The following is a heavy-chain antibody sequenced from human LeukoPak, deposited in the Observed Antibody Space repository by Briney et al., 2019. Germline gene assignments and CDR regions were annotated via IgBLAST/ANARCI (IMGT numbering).Heavy chain of an antibody. V-gene: IGHV3-23*01. D-gene: IGHD6-19*01. CDR2: IGGGGPTT. J-gene: IGHJ4*02. CDR1: GFTFSTYA. CDR3: ARGFLGGTDQYFDS. Sequence: GGSLRLSCAASGFTFSTYAMNWVRQAPAKGLEWVSTIGGGGPTTDYADSVKDRFTISRDNSKNTLYLPMNSLRAEDTAVYFCARGFLGGTDQYFDSWGQGTLVTVSS.